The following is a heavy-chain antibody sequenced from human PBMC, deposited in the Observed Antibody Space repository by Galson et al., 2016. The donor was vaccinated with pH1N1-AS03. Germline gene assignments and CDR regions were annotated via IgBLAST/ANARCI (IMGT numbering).Heavy chain of an antibody. CDR3: ANGRGRWYGPYNSFDP. CDR1: GFTFRNYA. CDR2: ISGDGSVT. D-gene: IGHD6-13*01. Sequence: SLRLSCAASGFTFRNYAMTWVRQAPGKGLEWVSGISGDGSVTHYADSVKGRFTISRDNSKSTPYLQMRSMRAEDTAVYYCANGRGRWYGPYNSFDPWGQGTLVAVSS. J-gene: IGHJ5*02. V-gene: IGHV3-23*01.